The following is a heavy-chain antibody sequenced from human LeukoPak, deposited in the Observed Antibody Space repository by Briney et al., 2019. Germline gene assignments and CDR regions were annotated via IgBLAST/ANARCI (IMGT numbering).Heavy chain of an antibody. CDR1: GYTFTGYY. D-gene: IGHD3-22*01. CDR3: ARDPVYYDSSGYNDALDI. Sequence: ASVKVSCKASGYTFTGYYMHWVRQAPGQGPEWMGRINPNSGGTNYAQKFQGRVTMTRDTSISTAHMELSRLRSDDTAVYYCARDPVYYDSSGYNDALDIWGQGTVVTVSS. J-gene: IGHJ3*02. CDR2: INPNSGGT. V-gene: IGHV1-2*06.